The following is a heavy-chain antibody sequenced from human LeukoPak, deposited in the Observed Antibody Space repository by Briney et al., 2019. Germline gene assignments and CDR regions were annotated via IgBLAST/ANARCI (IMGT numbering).Heavy chain of an antibody. J-gene: IGHJ4*02. CDR2: IIPIFGTA. CDR1: GGTFSSYA. CDR3: ARVLASSGWYSEGTYYFDY. Sequence: GASVKASCKASGGTFSSYAISWVRQAPGQGLEWMGGIIPIFGTANYAQKFQGRVTITADESTSTAYMELSSLRSEDTAVYYCARVLASSGWYSEGTYYFDYWGQGTLVTVSS. D-gene: IGHD6-19*01. V-gene: IGHV1-69*13.